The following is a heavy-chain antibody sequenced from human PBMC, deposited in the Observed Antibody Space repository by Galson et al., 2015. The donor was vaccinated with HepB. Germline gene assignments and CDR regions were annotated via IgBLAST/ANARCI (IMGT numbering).Heavy chain of an antibody. Sequence: SLRLSCAASGFTFSSYWMIWVRQAPGKGLEWVANIKPDGGEKNYVDSVQGRFTISRDNARNSLYLQMNSLRVEDTAVYYCAREIRVTVREWGQGTLVTVSS. D-gene: IGHD2-21*02. V-gene: IGHV3-7*01. CDR3: AREIRVTVRE. J-gene: IGHJ4*02. CDR2: IKPDGGEK. CDR1: GFTFSSYW.